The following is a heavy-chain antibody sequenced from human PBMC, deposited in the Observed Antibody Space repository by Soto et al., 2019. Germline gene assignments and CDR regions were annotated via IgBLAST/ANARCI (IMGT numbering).Heavy chain of an antibody. CDR1: GGSISSSSYY. CDR3: ARNRAPPGYSSSWYPILPPRYRQDV. Sequence: PSETLSLTCTVSGGSISSSSYYWGWIRQPPGKGLEWIGSIYYSGSTYYNPSLKSRVTISVDTSKNQFSLKLSSVTAADTAVYYCARNRAPPGYSSSWYPILPPRYRQDVWGQGTTVTVSS. V-gene: IGHV4-39*01. CDR2: IYYSGST. J-gene: IGHJ6*02. D-gene: IGHD6-13*01.